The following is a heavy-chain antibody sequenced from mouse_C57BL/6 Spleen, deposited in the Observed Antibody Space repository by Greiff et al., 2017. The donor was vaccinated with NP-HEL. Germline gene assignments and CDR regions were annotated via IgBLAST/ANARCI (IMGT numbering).Heavy chain of an antibody. CDR1: GYTFTSYW. V-gene: IGHV1-55*01. CDR2: IYPGSGST. J-gene: IGHJ3*01. Sequence: QVQLQQSGAELVKPGASVKMSCKASGYTFTSYWITWVKQRPGQGLEWIGDIYPGSGSTNYNEKFKSKATLTVDTSSSTAYMQLSSLTSEDSAVYYCAREEGGLGRGWFAYWGQGTLVTVSA. CDR3: AREEGGLGRGWFAY. D-gene: IGHD4-1*01.